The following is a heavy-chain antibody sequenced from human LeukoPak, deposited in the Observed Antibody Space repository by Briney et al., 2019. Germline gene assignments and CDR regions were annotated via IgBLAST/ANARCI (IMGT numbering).Heavy chain of an antibody. V-gene: IGHV3-21*01. CDR3: ARDVGLSLYRDYYYGMDV. Sequence: GGSLRLSCAASGFTFSSYSMNWVRQAPGKGLEWVSSISSSSSYIYYADSVKGRFTISRDNAKNSLYLQMNSLRAEDTAVYYCARDVGLSLYRDYYYGMDVWGQGTTVTVSS. CDR1: GFTFSSYS. J-gene: IGHJ6*02. D-gene: IGHD3-16*02. CDR2: ISSSSSYI.